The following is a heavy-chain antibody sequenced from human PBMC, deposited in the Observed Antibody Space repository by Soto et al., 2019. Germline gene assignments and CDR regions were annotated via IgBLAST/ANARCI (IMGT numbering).Heavy chain of an antibody. CDR3: ARPIPGYYGMDV. V-gene: IGHV4-39*01. Sequence: SETLSLTCTVSGGSISSSSYYWGWIRQPPGKGLEWIGRIYYSGSTYYNTSLKSRVTISVDTSKNQFSLKLSSVTAADTAVYYCARPIPGYYGMDVWGQGTTVTSP. CDR1: GGSISSSSYY. J-gene: IGHJ6*02. D-gene: IGHD2-21*01. CDR2: IYYSGST.